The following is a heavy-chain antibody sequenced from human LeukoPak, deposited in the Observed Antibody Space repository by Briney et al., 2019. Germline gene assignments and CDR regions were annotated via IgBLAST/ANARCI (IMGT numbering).Heavy chain of an antibody. CDR1: GYTFTNYA. CDR3: ARSFLEWLLYVDY. V-gene: IGHV1-46*01. D-gene: IGHD3-3*01. J-gene: IGHJ4*02. CDR2: INPSGGST. Sequence: GASVKVSCKASGYTFTNYAMNWVRQAPGQGLEWMGIINPSGGSTSYAQKFQGRVTMTRDTSTSTVYMELSSLRSEDTAVYYCARSFLEWLLYVDYWGQGTLVTVSS.